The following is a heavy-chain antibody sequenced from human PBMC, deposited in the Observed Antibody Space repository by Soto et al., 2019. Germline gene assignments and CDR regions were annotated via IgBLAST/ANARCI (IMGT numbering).Heavy chain of an antibody. V-gene: IGHV1-69*01. D-gene: IGHD2-2*01. Sequence: QVQLVQSGAEVKKPGSSVKVSCKASGGTFSSYANSWVRQAPGQGLEWMGGIIPIFGTANYAQKFQGRVTITADESTSTAYMELSSLRSEDTAVYYCARWVLPAAIEPYGMDVWGQGTTVTVSS. J-gene: IGHJ6*02. CDR3: ARWVLPAAIEPYGMDV. CDR2: IIPIFGTA. CDR1: GGTFSSYA.